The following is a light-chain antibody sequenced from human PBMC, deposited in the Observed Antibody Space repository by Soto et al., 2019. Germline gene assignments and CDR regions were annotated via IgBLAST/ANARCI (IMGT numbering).Light chain of an antibody. V-gene: IGLV2-14*03. J-gene: IGLJ1*01. CDR3: CSYTSSSTHV. CDR2: DVN. Sequence: QSALTQPASVSGSPGQSITISCTGTSSDVGGYNFVSWYQQHPGKVPKLMIFDVNRRPSGVSDRFSRSKSGNTASLTISGLQAEDEGDYYCCSYTSSSTHVFGSGTKLTVL. CDR1: SSDVGGYNF.